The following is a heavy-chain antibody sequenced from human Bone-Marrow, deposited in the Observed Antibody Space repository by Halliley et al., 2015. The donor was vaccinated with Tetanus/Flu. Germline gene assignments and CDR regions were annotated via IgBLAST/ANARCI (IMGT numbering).Heavy chain of an antibody. Sequence: SLRLSCAGSGFVFNVYGMNWVRQAPGKGLEWVSSISVDSNFKYYGDSMKGRFTISRDNPKNSLYLQIDSLRAEDTAVYFCVRDRGQWWFGMWGQGTLVTVSS. D-gene: IGHD2-8*01. CDR2: ISVDSNFK. J-gene: IGHJ3*02. V-gene: IGHV3-21*01. CDR1: GFVFNVYG. CDR3: VRDRGQWWFGM.